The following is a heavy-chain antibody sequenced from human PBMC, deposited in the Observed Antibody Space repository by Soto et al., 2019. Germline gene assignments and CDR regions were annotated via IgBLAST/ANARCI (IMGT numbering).Heavy chain of an antibody. D-gene: IGHD3-22*01. Sequence: QITLKESGPTLVKPTQTLTLTCTFSGFSLSTSGVGVGWIRQPPGKALEWLALIYWNDDKRYSPSLKSRLTITKDTSKNQVVLTMTNMDPVDTATYYCAHYRNNYYDSSGYYYTEYFQHWGQGTLVTVSS. CDR2: IYWNDDK. J-gene: IGHJ1*01. CDR1: GFSLSTSGVG. CDR3: AHYRNNYYDSSGYYYTEYFQH. V-gene: IGHV2-5*01.